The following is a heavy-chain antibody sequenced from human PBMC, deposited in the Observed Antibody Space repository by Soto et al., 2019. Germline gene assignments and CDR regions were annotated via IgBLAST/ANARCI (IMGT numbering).Heavy chain of an antibody. CDR2: IIPIFGTA. D-gene: IGHD3-22*01. CDR1: GGTFSSYA. V-gene: IGHV1-69*13. J-gene: IGHJ5*02. CDR3: ARDYYDSSGYSPFDP. Sequence: GASVKVSCKASGGTFSSYAISWVRQAPGQGLEWMGGIIPIFGTANYAQKFQGRVTITADESTSTAYMELSSLRSGDTAVYYCARDYYDSSGYSPFDPWGQGTLVTVSS.